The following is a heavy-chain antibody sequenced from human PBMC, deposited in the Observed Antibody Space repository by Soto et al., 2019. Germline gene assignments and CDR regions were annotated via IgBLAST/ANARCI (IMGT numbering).Heavy chain of an antibody. CDR1: GGSISSGGYY. Sequence: SETLSLTCTVSGGSISSGGYYWSWIRQHPGKGLEWIGYIYYSGSTYYNPSLKSRVTISVDRSKNQFSLKLSSVTAADTAVYYCARALTGTTYYYYGMDVWGQGTTVTVSS. CDR3: ARALTGTTYYYYGMDV. J-gene: IGHJ6*02. D-gene: IGHD1-7*01. CDR2: IYYSGST. V-gene: IGHV4-31*03.